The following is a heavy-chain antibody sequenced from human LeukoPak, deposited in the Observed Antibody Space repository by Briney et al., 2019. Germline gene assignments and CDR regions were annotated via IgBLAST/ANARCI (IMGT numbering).Heavy chain of an antibody. CDR2: INPNSGGT. J-gene: IGHJ4*02. Sequence: ASVKVSCKASGYTFTGYYMHWVRQAPGQGLEWMGWINPNSGGTNYAQKFQGRVTMTRDTSISTAYMELSRLRSDDTAVYYCARADYYGSGSYYGLYYWGQGTLVTVSS. D-gene: IGHD3-10*01. V-gene: IGHV1-2*02. CDR3: ARADYYGSGSYYGLYY. CDR1: GYTFTGYY.